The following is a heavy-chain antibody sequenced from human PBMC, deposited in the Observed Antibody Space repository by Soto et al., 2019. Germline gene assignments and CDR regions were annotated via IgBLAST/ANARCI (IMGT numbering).Heavy chain of an antibody. Sequence: EVQLVQSGAEVKEPGESLKISCKGSGYSFTSYWIAWVRQMPGKGLEWMGIIYPGDSDTRYSPSFQGQVTISLDKSINTAYLQWSSLKASDTAMYYCARARLLYCSNTNRYDAFQIWGQGTMVTVAS. D-gene: IGHD2-2*01. CDR2: IYPGDSDT. J-gene: IGHJ3*02. CDR3: ARARLLYCSNTNRYDAFQI. CDR1: GYSFTSYW. V-gene: IGHV5-51*03.